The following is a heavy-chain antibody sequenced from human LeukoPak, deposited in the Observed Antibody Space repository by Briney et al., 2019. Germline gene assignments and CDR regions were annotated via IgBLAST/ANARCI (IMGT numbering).Heavy chain of an antibody. CDR1: GFTFNNYG. CDR2: IWYDGSNK. J-gene: IGHJ3*02. V-gene: IGHV3-33*01. Sequence: GGSVRLSCAASGFTFNNYGMHWVRQAPGKGLEWVAVIWYDGSNKYYADSVKGRFTISRDNSKNTLYLQMNSLRAEDTAVYYCARDSSGWSHDAFYIWGQGTMVTVSS. CDR3: ARDSSGWSHDAFYI. D-gene: IGHD6-19*01.